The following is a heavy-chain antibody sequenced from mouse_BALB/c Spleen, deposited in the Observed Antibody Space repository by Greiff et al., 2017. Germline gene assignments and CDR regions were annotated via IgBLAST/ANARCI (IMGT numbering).Heavy chain of an antibody. CDR2: IYPSDSYT. D-gene: IGHD2-14*01. V-gene: IGHV1-69*02. Sequence: QVQLQQPGAELVRPGASVKLSCKASGYTFTSYWINWVKQRPGQGLEWIGNIYPSDSYTNYNQKFKDKATLTVDKSSSTAYMQLSSPTSEDSAVYYCTRGDYYRYPYWYFDVWGAGTTVTVSS. J-gene: IGHJ1*01. CDR1: GYTFTSYW. CDR3: TRGDYYRYPYWYFDV.